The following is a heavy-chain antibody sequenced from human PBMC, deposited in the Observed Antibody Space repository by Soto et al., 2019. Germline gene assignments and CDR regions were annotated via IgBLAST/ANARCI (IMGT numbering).Heavy chain of an antibody. Sequence: PGGSLRLSCVASGLTFSSYGMHWVRQAPGKGLEWLTFISYDGRKTYYADSVKGRFTISRDNSKNTHYLQMNSLRAEDTALYYCARPRKYNWNQFDYWGQGTLVTVSS. CDR1: GLTFSSYG. V-gene: IGHV3-30*03. CDR2: ISYDGRKT. CDR3: ARPRKYNWNQFDY. D-gene: IGHD1-20*01. J-gene: IGHJ4*02.